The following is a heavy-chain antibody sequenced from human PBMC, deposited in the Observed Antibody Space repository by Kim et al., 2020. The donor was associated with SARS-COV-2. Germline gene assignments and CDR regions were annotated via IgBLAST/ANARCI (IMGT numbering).Heavy chain of an antibody. J-gene: IGHJ6*02. CDR2: IRSKAYGETT. D-gene: IGHD5-18*01. V-gene: IGHV3-49*04. Sequence: GGSLRLSCTASGFNFGDYAMNWVRQAPGKGLEWVGLIRSKAYGETTEYAASVKGRFIISRDDSKIIAHLQMNSLRTEDTAVYYCNWDQRGYRYGSPSYYYYGMAVWGQGTTVIVAS. CDR1: GFNFGDYA. CDR3: NWDQRGYRYGSPSYYYYGMAV.